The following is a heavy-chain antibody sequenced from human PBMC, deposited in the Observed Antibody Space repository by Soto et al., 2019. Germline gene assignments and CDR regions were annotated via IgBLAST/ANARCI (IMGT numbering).Heavy chain of an antibody. CDR2: INHRGRR. J-gene: IGHJ3*02. CDR3: PRGFASGSYFNAFDI. CDR1: GVSFRDSY. D-gene: IGHD1-26*01. V-gene: IGHV4-34*01. Sequence: PSETLSLTCAVYGVSFRDSYWNWIRQPPGKGLEWIGEINHRGRRNYNPSLEGRVRISVDTSRNQFSLNVSSVTAADTAVYYCPRGFASGSYFNAFDIWGQGTMVTVSS.